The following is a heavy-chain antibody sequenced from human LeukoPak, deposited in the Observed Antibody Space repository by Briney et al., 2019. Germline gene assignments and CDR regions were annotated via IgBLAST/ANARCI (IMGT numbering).Heavy chain of an antibody. V-gene: IGHV3-30*01. CDR1: GFTFSSYA. Sequence: GGSLRLSCAASGFTFSSYAMHWVRQAPGKGLEWVAVISYDGSNKYYADSVKGRFTISRDNSKNTLYLQMNSLRAEDTAVYYCASLWPEFGPFDYWGQGTLVTASS. J-gene: IGHJ4*02. CDR2: ISYDGSNK. D-gene: IGHD3-10*01. CDR3: ASLWPEFGPFDY.